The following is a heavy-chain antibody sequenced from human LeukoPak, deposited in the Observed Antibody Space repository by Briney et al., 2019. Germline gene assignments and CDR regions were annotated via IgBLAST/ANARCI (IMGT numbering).Heavy chain of an antibody. CDR1: GYTFTRYG. V-gene: IGHV1-18*01. D-gene: IGHD2-15*01. J-gene: IGHJ5*02. CDR3: ARYPFCSGGSGFLTWFDP. CDR2: ISAYNGNT. Sequence: ASVKVSCKASGYTFTRYGISWVRQAPGQGLECMGWISAYNGNTNYAQKLHGRVTMTTDTSTSTAYMELRSLRSDDTAVYYCARYPFCSGGSGFLTWFDPWGQGTLVTVSS.